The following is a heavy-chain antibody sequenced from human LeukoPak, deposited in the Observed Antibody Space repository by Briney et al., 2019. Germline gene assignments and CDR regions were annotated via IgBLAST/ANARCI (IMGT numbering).Heavy chain of an antibody. CDR2: ITWDGDYT. D-gene: IGHD6-13*01. CDR3: AKDRFSSSWYYFDY. CDR1: GFNFDDYA. J-gene: IGHJ4*02. Sequence: GGSLRLSCAASGFNFDDYAMHWVRQAPGKGLEWVSLITWDGDYTYYADSVRGRFTISRDNSENSLYLQMNSLRAEDTALYYCAKDRFSSSWYYFDYWGQGTLVTVSS. V-gene: IGHV3-43D*03.